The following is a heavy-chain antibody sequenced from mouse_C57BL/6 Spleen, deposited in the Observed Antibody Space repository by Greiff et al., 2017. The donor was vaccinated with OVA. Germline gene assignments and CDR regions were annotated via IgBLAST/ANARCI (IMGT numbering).Heavy chain of an antibody. D-gene: IGHD2-1*01. V-gene: IGHV14-3*01. Sequence: EVQLQQSVAELVRPGASVKLSCTASGFNIKNTYMHWVKQRPEQGLEWIGRIDPANGNTTYAPKFQGKATITADTSSNTAYLQLSSLTSEDTAIYYCASGVTTSYYAMDYWGQGTSVTVSS. CDR3: ASGVTTSYYAMDY. J-gene: IGHJ4*01. CDR1: GFNIKNTY. CDR2: IDPANGNT.